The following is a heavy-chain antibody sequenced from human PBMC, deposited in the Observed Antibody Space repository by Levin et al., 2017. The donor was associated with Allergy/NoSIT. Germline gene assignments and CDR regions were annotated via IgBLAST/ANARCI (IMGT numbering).Heavy chain of an antibody. CDR3: AKELIAAARDFDY. D-gene: IGHD6-13*01. J-gene: IGHJ4*02. CDR2: ISYDGSNK. Sequence: GGSLRLSCAASGFTFSSYGMHWVRQAPGKGLEWVAVISYDGSNKYYADSVKGRFTISRDNSKNTLYLQMNSLRAEDTAVYYCAKELIAAARDFDYWGQGTLVTVSS. V-gene: IGHV3-30*18. CDR1: GFTFSSYG.